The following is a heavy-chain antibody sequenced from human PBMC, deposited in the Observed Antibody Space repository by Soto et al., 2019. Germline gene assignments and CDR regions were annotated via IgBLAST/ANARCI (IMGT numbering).Heavy chain of an antibody. J-gene: IGHJ5*02. V-gene: IGHV3-15*01. CDR3: TTERGYCSGGSCYGPRWFDP. D-gene: IGHD2-15*01. Sequence: PGGSLRLSCAASGFTFSNAWMSWVRQAPGKGLEWVGRIKSKTDGGTTDYAAPVKGRFTISRDDSKNTLYLQMNSLKTEDTAVYYCTTERGYCSGGSCYGPRWFDPWGQG. CDR1: GFTFSNAW. CDR2: IKSKTDGGTT.